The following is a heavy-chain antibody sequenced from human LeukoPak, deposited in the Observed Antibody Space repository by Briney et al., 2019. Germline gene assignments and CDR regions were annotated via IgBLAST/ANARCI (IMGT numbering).Heavy chain of an antibody. J-gene: IGHJ4*02. Sequence: GESLKISCKGSGYSFTSYWIGWVRQMPGKGLEWMGIIYPGDSDTRYSPSFQGQVTISADKSISTAYLQWSSLKASDTAMYYCARYPHYYDSSGYYLFDYWGQGTLVTVSS. D-gene: IGHD3-22*01. CDR3: ARYPHYYDSSGYYLFDY. V-gene: IGHV5-51*01. CDR1: GYSFTSYW. CDR2: IYPGDSDT.